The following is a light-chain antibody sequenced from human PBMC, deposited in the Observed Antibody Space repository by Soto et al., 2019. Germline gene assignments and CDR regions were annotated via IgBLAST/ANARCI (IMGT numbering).Light chain of an antibody. Sequence: EILLTQSPGTLSLSPGERATLSFRASQSLSSSYLAWFQHKAGQAPRLLIYGASSRATGIPDRFSGSGSATDFTLAISRLVPDDFAVYYCLQYARSLWRFGQGTNVDI. CDR3: LQYARSLWR. CDR2: GAS. V-gene: IGKV3-20*01. J-gene: IGKJ1*01. CDR1: QSLSSSY.